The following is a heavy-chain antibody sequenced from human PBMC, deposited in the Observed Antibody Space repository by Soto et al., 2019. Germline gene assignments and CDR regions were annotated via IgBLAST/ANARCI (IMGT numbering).Heavy chain of an antibody. J-gene: IGHJ4*02. Sequence: QVVLLQSGAEVKEPGSSVRVSCQVSGSTFNNFSFSWVRQAPGHGPEWMGGIVVDSNTAEYSQRFQDRVTITADTSTDTLYMELGSLTFEDTAVYYCARAIKRWEVNYYFDFWGQGTLVTVSS. D-gene: IGHD1-26*01. V-gene: IGHV1-69*06. CDR1: GSTFNNFS. CDR2: IVVDSNTA. CDR3: ARAIKRWEVNYYFDF.